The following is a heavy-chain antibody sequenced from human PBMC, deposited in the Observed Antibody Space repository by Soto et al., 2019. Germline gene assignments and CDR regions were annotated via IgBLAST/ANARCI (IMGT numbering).Heavy chain of an antibody. J-gene: IGHJ4*02. Sequence: QVVLLQSGAEVKEPGSSVRVSCQVSGSTFNNFSFSWVRQAPGHGPEWMGGIVVDSNTAEYSQRFQDRVTITADTSTDTLYMELGSLTFEDTAVYYCARAIKRWEVNYYFDFWGQGTLVTVSS. D-gene: IGHD1-26*01. V-gene: IGHV1-69*06. CDR1: GSTFNNFS. CDR2: IVVDSNTA. CDR3: ARAIKRWEVNYYFDF.